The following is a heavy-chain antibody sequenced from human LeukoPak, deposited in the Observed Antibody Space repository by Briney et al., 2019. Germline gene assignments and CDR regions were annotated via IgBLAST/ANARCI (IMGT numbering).Heavy chain of an antibody. CDR1: GASISGTNW. V-gene: IGHV4-4*02. CDR3: ARAQEGCSRASCYLEP. J-gene: IGHJ5*02. Sequence: SGTLSLTCAISGASISGTNWWIWVRQPPGKGLEWIGKMHHSGRTNYNPSLKSRITISVDKSKNQVFLRLNSVAAADTALYYCARAQEGCSRASCYLEPWGQGTLVTVSS. D-gene: IGHD2-2*01. CDR2: MHHSGRT.